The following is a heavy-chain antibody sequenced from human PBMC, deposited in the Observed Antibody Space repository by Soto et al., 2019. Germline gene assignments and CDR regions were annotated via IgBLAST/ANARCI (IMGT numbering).Heavy chain of an antibody. J-gene: IGHJ4*02. CDR3: ARDLSQYDFWSGYRFDY. CDR1: GFTFSSYE. V-gene: IGHV3-48*03. Sequence: GGSLRLSCAASGFTFSSYEMNWVRQAPGKGLEWVSYISSSGSTIYYADSVKGRFTISRDNAKNSLYLQMNSLRAEDTAVYYCARDLSQYDFWSGYRFDYWGQGTLVTVSS. D-gene: IGHD3-3*01. CDR2: ISSSGSTI.